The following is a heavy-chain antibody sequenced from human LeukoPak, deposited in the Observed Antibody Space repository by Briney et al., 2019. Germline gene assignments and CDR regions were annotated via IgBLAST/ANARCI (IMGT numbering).Heavy chain of an antibody. J-gene: IGHJ3*02. V-gene: IGHV4-61*01. Sequence: SETLSLTCTVSGGSVSSGSYYWSWIRQPPGKGLEWIGYIYYSGSTNYNPSLKSRVTISVDTSKNQFSLKLSSVTAADTAVYYCARGGYYYDSSGYYHAFDTWGQGTMVTVSS. D-gene: IGHD3-22*01. CDR3: ARGGYYYDSSGYYHAFDT. CDR1: GGSVSSGSYY. CDR2: IYYSGST.